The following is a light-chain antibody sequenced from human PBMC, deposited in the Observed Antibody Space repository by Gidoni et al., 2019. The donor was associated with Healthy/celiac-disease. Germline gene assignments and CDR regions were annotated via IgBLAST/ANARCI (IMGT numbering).Light chain of an antibody. CDR1: QSLSSY. Sequence: DTPMTQSPSSLSASVGDRVTITCRASQSLSSYLNWYQQKPGKAPKLLIYAASSLQSGVPSRFSGSGSGTDFTLTISSLQPEDFATYYCQQSYSTPRTFGQXTKVEIK. J-gene: IGKJ1*01. CDR3: QQSYSTPRT. V-gene: IGKV1-39*01. CDR2: AAS.